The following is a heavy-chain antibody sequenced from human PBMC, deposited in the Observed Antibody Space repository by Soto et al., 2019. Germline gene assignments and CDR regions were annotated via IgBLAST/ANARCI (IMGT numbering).Heavy chain of an antibody. D-gene: IGHD3-3*01. V-gene: IGHV4-31*03. CDR1: GGSISSGGYY. J-gene: IGHJ5*02. CDR2: IYYSGST. CDR3: ARDQSSVYDFWSGYRNWFDP. Sequence: QVQLQESGPGLVKPSQTLSLTCTVSGGSISSGGYYWSWIRQHPGKGLEWIGYIYYSGSTYYNPYLKSRVTIPVDTSKNQFSLKLSSVTAADTAVYYCARDQSSVYDFWSGYRNWFDPWGQGTLVTVSS.